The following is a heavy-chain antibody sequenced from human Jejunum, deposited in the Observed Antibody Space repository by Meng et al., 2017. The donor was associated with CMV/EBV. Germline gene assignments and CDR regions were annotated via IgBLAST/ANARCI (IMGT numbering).Heavy chain of an antibody. CDR3: ARNWGPIDY. CDR2: ISSHGSSI. V-gene: IGHV3-11*01. D-gene: IGHD7-27*01. J-gene: IGHJ4*02. Sequence: LYCVASGFTFSEYYMSWIRQAPGKGLEWVSYISSHGSSIYYADSVKGRFTVSRDNAKNSVYLQMNSLRAEDAAVYYCARNWGPIDYWGQGTLVTVSS. CDR1: GFTFSEYY.